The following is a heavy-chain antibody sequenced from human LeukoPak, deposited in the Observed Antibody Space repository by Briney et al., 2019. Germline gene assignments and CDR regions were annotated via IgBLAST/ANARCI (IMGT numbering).Heavy chain of an antibody. CDR2: IYYSGST. CDR3: AREGNTVVPAAIPPSHFDYMDV. V-gene: IGHV4-59*11. CDR1: GGSISSHY. D-gene: IGHD2-2*01. J-gene: IGHJ6*03. Sequence: SSETLSLTCTVPGGSISSHYWSWIRQPPGKGLEWIGYIYYSGSTNYNPSLKSRVTISVDTSKNQFSLKLSSVTAADTAVYYCAREGNTVVPAAIPPSHFDYMDVWGKGTTVTVSS.